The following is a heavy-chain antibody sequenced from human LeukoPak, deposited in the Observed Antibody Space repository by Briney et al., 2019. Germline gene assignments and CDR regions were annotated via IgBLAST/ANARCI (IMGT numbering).Heavy chain of an antibody. CDR3: VKGAILTGYPLDS. D-gene: IGHD3-9*01. CDR2: IISDGGSI. Sequence: GGSLRLSCSASGFTFKNYAMHWDRQAPGKGLEDVSGIISDGGSIYYADSVKCRFTISRDNSKNRLLLQMSSLRPEDTAIYYCVKGAILTGYPLDSWGQGPLVPVSS. J-gene: IGHJ4*02. CDR1: GFTFKNYA. V-gene: IGHV3-64D*09.